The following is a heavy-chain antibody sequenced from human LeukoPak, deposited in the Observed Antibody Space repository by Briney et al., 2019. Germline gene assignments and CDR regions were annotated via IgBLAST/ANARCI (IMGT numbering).Heavy chain of an antibody. Sequence: AGGSLRLSCGASGFTFSTYAMTWVRQAPGKGLEWVSTISGVGGSTYYADSVKGRFTISRDNSKNTLYLHMNSLRPEDTAVYFCASAPSAFSSGRYGDWGQGTLVTVSS. J-gene: IGHJ4*02. CDR3: ASAPSAFSSGRYGD. CDR1: GFTFSTYA. CDR2: ISGVGGST. D-gene: IGHD6-19*01. V-gene: IGHV3-23*01.